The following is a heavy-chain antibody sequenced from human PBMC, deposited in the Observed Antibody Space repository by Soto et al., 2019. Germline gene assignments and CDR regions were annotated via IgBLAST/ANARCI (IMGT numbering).Heavy chain of an antibody. CDR3: ARHGAGYSSSWYAFDI. CDR2: IYYSGST. V-gene: IGHV4-39*01. Sequence: SETLSLTCTVSGGSISSSSYYWGWIRQPPGKGLEWIGSIYYSGSTYYNPSLKSRVTISVDTSKNHFSLKLSSVTAADTAVYYCARHGAGYSSSWYAFDIWGQGTMVTVSS. J-gene: IGHJ3*02. CDR1: GGSISSSSYY. D-gene: IGHD6-13*01.